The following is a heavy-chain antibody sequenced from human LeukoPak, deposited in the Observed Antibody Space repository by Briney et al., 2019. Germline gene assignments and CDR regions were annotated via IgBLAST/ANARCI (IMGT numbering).Heavy chain of an antibody. CDR2: IYTGGST. D-gene: IGHD3-3*01. CDR3: AKEGITISGVVEGTSDY. J-gene: IGHJ4*02. CDR1: GFTVSSNY. V-gene: IGHV3-66*01. Sequence: GGSLRLSCAASGFTVSSNYMSWVRQAPGKGLEWVSAIYTGGSTYYAGSVKGRFTISRDNSKNTLYLQMNSLRAEDTAVYYCAKEGITISGVVEGTSDYWGQGTLVTVSS.